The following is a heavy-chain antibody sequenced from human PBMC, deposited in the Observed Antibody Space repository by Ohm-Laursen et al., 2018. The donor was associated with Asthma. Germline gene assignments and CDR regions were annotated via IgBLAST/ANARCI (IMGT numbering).Heavy chain of an antibody. V-gene: IGHV3-30*03. CDR3: ARGSGYTPGINADS. CDR1: GFIFSSYG. J-gene: IGHJ4*02. D-gene: IGHD1-14*01. Sequence: SSLRLSCAASGFIFSSYGMHWVRQHPGKGLEWLAMISYDGKNKFYTDSVQGRLTISRDNSKNTLYLLMISLRVEDAAVYYCARGSGYTPGINADSWGQGTRVTVSS. CDR2: ISYDGKNK.